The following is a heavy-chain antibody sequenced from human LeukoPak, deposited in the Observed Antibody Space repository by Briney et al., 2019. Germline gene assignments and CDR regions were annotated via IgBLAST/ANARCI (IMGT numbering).Heavy chain of an antibody. Sequence: GRSLRLSCAASGFTFDDYAMHWVRQAPGKGLEWVSGISWNSGSIGYADSVKGRFTISRDNAKNSLYLQMNSLRAEDTAVYYCARDSPSVYWDQGTLVTVSS. V-gene: IGHV3-9*01. J-gene: IGHJ4*02. CDR3: ARDSPSVY. CDR2: ISWNSGSI. CDR1: GFTFDDYA.